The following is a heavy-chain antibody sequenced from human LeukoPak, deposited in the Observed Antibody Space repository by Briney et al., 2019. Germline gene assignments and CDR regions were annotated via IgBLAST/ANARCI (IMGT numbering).Heavy chain of an antibody. D-gene: IGHD3-10*01. CDR2: ISAGGGNT. CDR1: GFTFRTFA. J-gene: IGHJ4*02. V-gene: IGHV3-23*01. Sequence: GGSLRLSCAASGFTFRTFAMSWVRQAPGKGLESVSVISAGGGNTYYADSVKGRFTISRDTSKNTLYLQMNSLRAGDTAVYYCGKDQGEYYFDYWGQGTLVTVSS. CDR3: GKDQGEYYFDY.